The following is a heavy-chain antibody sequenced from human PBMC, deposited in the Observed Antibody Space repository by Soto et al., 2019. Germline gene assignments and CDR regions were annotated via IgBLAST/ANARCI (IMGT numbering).Heavy chain of an antibody. J-gene: IGHJ5*02. D-gene: IGHD3-10*01. Sequence: QLQLQESGPGLVKPSETLSLTCSVSGDSISSTTYYWAWIRQPPGKGLEWIGSIYYSGSSHYNPSLKGRVTISVDTSKNQFSLKLNSVTAADTAMFYCARHFGAYGSGSYWNWFDPWGQGTLVTVSS. CDR1: GDSISSTTYY. V-gene: IGHV4-39*01. CDR3: ARHFGAYGSGSYWNWFDP. CDR2: IYYSGSS.